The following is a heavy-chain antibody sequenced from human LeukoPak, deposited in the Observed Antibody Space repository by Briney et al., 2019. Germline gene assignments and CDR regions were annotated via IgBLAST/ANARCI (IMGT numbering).Heavy chain of an antibody. Sequence: PGGSLRLSCAASGFTFSSYAMHWVRQAPGKGLEWVAFIRYNGSNKYYADSVKGRFTISRDNSKNTMYLQMNSLRVEDMAVYYCAKDVFTVEGRLSWGAGRPRDQSYDYYYMDVWGKGTTVIVSS. D-gene: IGHD3-10*01. CDR1: GFTFSSYA. CDR2: IRYNGSNK. J-gene: IGHJ6*03. V-gene: IGHV3-30*02. CDR3: AKDVFTVEGRLSWGAGRPRDQSYDYYYMDV.